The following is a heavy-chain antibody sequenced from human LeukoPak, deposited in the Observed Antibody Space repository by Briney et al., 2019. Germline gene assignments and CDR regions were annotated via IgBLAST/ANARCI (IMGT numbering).Heavy chain of an antibody. J-gene: IGHJ4*02. V-gene: IGHV1-2*02. D-gene: IGHD5-24*01. Sequence: ASVKVSCKASGYTFTNYAMHWVRQAPGQGLEWMGWITPGGGTNYPQKFQGRVAITWDTSITTAYMDLSRLTSDDTAGYYCARDRYGDGFAHFDYWGQGALVTVSS. CDR3: ARDRYGDGFAHFDY. CDR2: ITPGGGT. CDR1: GYTFTNYA.